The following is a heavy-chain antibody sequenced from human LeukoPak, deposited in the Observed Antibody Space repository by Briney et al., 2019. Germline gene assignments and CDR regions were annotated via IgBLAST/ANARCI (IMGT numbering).Heavy chain of an antibody. D-gene: IGHD6-13*01. J-gene: IGHJ6*02. CDR3: ARDSSSWQHYYYYYGMDV. V-gene: IGHV1-8*01. Sequence: GASVKVSCKASGYTFTSYDINWVRQATGQGLEWMGWMNPNSGNTGYAQKFQGRVTMTRNTSISTAYMELSSLRSGDTAVYYCARDSSSWQHYYYYYGMDVWGQGTTVTVSS. CDR2: MNPNSGNT. CDR1: GYTFTSYD.